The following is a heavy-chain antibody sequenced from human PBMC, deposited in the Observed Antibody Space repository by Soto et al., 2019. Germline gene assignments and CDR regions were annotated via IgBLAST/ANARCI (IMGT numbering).Heavy chain of an antibody. Sequence: EVQLVESGGGLVQPGGSLRLSCAASGFTFSDHHMDWVRQAPGKGLEWVGRARNKANSYTTAYAASVKGRFTISRDDSKNTAYLQMDSLKTEDTAVYYCTRPGYSNYDSDYWGQGTLVTVSS. D-gene: IGHD5-12*01. CDR2: ARNKANSYTT. V-gene: IGHV3-72*01. CDR3: TRPGYSNYDSDY. CDR1: GFTFSDHH. J-gene: IGHJ4*02.